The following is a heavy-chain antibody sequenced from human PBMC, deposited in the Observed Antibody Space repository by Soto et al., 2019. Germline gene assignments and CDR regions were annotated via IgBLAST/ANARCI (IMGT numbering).Heavy chain of an antibody. CDR2: IIPIFGTA. V-gene: IGHV1-69*13. J-gene: IGHJ6*02. Sequence: SVKGSCKASGGTFSGYAISWVRQAPGQGLEWMGGIIPIFGTANYAQKFQGRVTITADESTSTAYMELSSLRSEDTAVYYCASSTVTTNYYYYGMDVWGQGTTVTVSS. CDR1: GGTFSGYA. D-gene: IGHD4-17*01. CDR3: ASSTVTTNYYYYGMDV.